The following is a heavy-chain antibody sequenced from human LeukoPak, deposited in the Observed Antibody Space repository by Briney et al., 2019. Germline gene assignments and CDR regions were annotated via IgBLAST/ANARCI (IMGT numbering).Heavy chain of an antibody. CDR3: AKNGYCDTTSCYAWFDP. Sequence: ASAKVSCKASGFASTNYYIHWMRRAPGQGLEWMGWIIPNSGGTNYAQNFQGRVTMTTDTSLTTAYMELNSLTSDDTAVYYCAKNGYCDTTSCYAWFDPWGQGTLVTVSS. CDR1: GFASTNYY. J-gene: IGHJ5*02. CDR2: IIPNSGGT. D-gene: IGHD2-2*03. V-gene: IGHV1-2*02.